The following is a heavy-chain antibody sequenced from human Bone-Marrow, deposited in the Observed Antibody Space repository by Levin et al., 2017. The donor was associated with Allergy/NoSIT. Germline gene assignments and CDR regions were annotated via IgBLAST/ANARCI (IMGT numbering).Heavy chain of an antibody. D-gene: IGHD6-19*01. J-gene: IGHJ4*02. V-gene: IGHV1-2*02. CDR1: GYNFYSYY. CDR2: INPNSGGA. CDR3: ARAYNSGWEFQF. Sequence: GESLKISCKASGYNFYSYYIHWLRQAPGQGLEWMGWINPNSGGAKYTQKFQGRVTMTRDTSISTAYMELSSLRPDDTAVYYCARAYNSGWEFQFWGQGSLVTVSS.